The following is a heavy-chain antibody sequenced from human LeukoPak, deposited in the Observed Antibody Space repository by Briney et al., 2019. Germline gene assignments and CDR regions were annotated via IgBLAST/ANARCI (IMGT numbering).Heavy chain of an antibody. D-gene: IGHD6-19*01. CDR2: INTDGTVT. Sequence: GGSLRPSCAASRFTFSKYWMLWVRQAPGKGLESVSRINTDGTVTTYADSVKGRFTVSRDHAENTMFLQMNSVRDEDTAVYYCATKQWLAPPPDSWGQGTPVTVSS. V-gene: IGHV3-74*01. CDR1: RFTFSKYW. J-gene: IGHJ4*02. CDR3: ATKQWLAPPPDS.